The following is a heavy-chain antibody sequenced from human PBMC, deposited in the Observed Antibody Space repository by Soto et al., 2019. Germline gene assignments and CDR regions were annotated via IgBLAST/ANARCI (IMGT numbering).Heavy chain of an antibody. V-gene: IGHV3-21*01. J-gene: IGHJ6*03. CDR3: ARRDIVVVPAAMPVAGKANYYYYYMDV. Sequence: EVQLVESGGGLVKPGGSLRLSCAASGFTFSSYSMNWVRQAPGKGLEWVSSISSSSSYIYYADSVKGRFTISRDNAKNSLYLKMISLRAEDTAVYYCARRDIVVVPAAMPVAGKANYYYYYMDVWGKGTTVTVSS. CDR1: GFTFSSYS. D-gene: IGHD2-2*01. CDR2: ISSSSSYI.